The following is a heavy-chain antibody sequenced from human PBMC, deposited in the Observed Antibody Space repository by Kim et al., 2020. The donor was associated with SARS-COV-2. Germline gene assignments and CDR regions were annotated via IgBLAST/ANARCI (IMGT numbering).Heavy chain of an antibody. J-gene: IGHJ6*02. CDR3: ARDVSSGWYYYYGMDV. V-gene: IGHV3-30-3*01. CDR1: GFTFSSYA. Sequence: GGSLRLSCAASGFTFSSYAMHWVRQAPGKGLEWVAVISYDGSNKYYADSVKGRFTISRDNSKNTLYLQMNSLRAEDTAVYYCARDVSSGWYYYYGMDVWGQGTTVTVSS. D-gene: IGHD6-19*01. CDR2: ISYDGSNK.